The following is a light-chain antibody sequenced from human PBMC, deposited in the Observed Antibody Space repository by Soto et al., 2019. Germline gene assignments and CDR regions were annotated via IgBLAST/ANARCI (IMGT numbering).Light chain of an antibody. CDR1: SSDVGGYNS. CDR3: SSYTGSITPVV. Sequence: QSALTQPASVSGSPGQSITISCTGTSSDVGGYNSVSWYQFHPGKAPKLVIYAVTNRPSGVSNRFSGSKSGNTASLTISGLQAEDEADYYCSSYTGSITPVVFGSGTKLTVL. V-gene: IGLV2-14*03. J-gene: IGLJ2*01. CDR2: AVT.